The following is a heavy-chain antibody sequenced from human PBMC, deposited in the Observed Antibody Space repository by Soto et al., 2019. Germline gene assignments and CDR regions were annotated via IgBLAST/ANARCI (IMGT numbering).Heavy chain of an antibody. Sequence: QVQLQESGPGLVKPSQTLPLTCTVSGGSISSGGYYWSWIRQVPGKGLEWIGYIYNTGTTQYNPSLKSRVSISVDTSNNQFSLMLSSVTAADTAVYYCARDGRNYYDSSGHLDAFDIWGQGTMVTVSS. CDR3: ARDGRNYYDSSGHLDAFDI. V-gene: IGHV4-31*03. CDR2: IYNTGTT. J-gene: IGHJ3*02. D-gene: IGHD3-22*01. CDR1: GGSISSGGYY.